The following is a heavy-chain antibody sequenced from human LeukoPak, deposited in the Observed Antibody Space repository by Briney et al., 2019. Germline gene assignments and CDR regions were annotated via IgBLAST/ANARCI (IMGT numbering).Heavy chain of an antibody. CDR3: ARDQSVLWFGELVGVDP. CDR1: GFTFSNAW. Sequence: GGFLRLSCATSGFTFSNAWMSWVRQAPGKGLEWVGRIKSKSDGGTADNAAPVKGRFTISRDDSKNTLYLQMNSLRAEDTAVYYCARDQSVLWFGELVGVDPWGQGTLVTVSS. J-gene: IGHJ5*02. D-gene: IGHD3-10*01. CDR2: IKSKSDGGTA. V-gene: IGHV3-15*05.